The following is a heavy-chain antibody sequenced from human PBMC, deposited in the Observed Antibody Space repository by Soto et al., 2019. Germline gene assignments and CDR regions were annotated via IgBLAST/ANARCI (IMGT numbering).Heavy chain of an antibody. D-gene: IGHD2-15*01. CDR2: INAGNGDA. CDR1: GHTFHNYA. CDR3: TGWNYYYYGMDV. Sequence: QVQLVQSGAEEKKPGASVKVSCKASGHTFHNYAVHWVRQAPGQGLEWMGWINAGNGDAKYSQKFQGRVTITRDTSASTAYMELSSLRSEDTAVYYCTGWNYYYYGMDVWGQGTTVTVSS. J-gene: IGHJ6*02. V-gene: IGHV1-3*05.